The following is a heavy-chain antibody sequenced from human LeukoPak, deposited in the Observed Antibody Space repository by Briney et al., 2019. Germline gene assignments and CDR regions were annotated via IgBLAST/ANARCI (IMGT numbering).Heavy chain of an antibody. CDR3: ARDPGYCSSTSCYVFDP. Sequence: ASVKVSCKASGYTFTNYAMHWVRQAPGQRLEWMGWINAGNGNTKYSQKFQGRVTITRDTSASTAYMELSSLRSEDTAVYYCARDPGYCSSTSCYVFDPWGQGTLVTVSS. J-gene: IGHJ5*02. CDR1: GYTFTNYA. CDR2: INAGNGNT. V-gene: IGHV1-3*01. D-gene: IGHD2-2*01.